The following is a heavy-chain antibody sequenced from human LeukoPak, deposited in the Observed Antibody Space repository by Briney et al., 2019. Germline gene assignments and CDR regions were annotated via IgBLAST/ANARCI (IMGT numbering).Heavy chain of an antibody. D-gene: IGHD3-3*01. J-gene: IGHJ5*02. CDR3: ARVSGYDFWSGYQNWFDP. CDR1: GFTFSSYW. Sequence: PGGSLRLSCAASGFTFSSYWMSWVRQAPGKGLEWVANMKQDGSEKYYVDSVKGRFTISRDNAKNSLYLQMNSLRAEDTAVYYCARVSGYDFWSGYQNWFDPWGQGTLVTVSS. CDR2: MKQDGSEK. V-gene: IGHV3-7*01.